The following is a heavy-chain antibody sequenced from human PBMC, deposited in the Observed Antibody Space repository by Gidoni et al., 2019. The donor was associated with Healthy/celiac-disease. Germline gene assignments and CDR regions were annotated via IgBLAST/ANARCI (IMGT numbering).Heavy chain of an antibody. D-gene: IGHD1-1*01. CDR1: GGTVRRYA. Sequence: QVQLVQSGAEVKKPGSSVKVSCKASGGTVRRYAISWVRQAPGQGLEWMGGIIPIFGTANYAQKFQGRVTITADESTSTTYMELSSLRSEDTAVYYCARDRLNWNALRAFDIWGQGTMVTVSS. J-gene: IGHJ3*02. CDR3: ARDRLNWNALRAFDI. V-gene: IGHV1-69*01. CDR2: IIPIFGTA.